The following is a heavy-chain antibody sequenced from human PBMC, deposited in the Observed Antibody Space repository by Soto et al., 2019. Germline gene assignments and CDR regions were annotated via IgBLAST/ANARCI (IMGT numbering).Heavy chain of an antibody. J-gene: IGHJ4*02. CDR3: ARAGLRYFDWASSDF. D-gene: IGHD3-9*01. CDR2: ISAANDNT. CDR1: GYTFTSYG. V-gene: IGHV1-18*01. Sequence: QVQLVQSGGEVKKPGASVIVSCKASGYTFTSYGFSWVRQAPGQWLEWMGWISAANDNTEYAQKLQGRVTLTTDTSTSTAYMELRSLRSDDTAVYYCARAGLRYFDWASSDFWGQGTLVTVSS.